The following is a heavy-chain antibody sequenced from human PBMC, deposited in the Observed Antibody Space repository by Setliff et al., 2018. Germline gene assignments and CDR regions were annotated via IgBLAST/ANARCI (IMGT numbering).Heavy chain of an antibody. V-gene: IGHV3-23*01. Sequence: LRLSCAASGFTFSSYTITWVRQAPGKGLEWVSMISGSAQTTYYADSVKGRFTISRDNSKNTLYLQMNSLRAEDTAVYYCAKGRALVDYWGQGTLVTVPQ. J-gene: IGHJ4*02. CDR2: ISGSAQTT. CDR3: AKGRALVDY. CDR1: GFTFSSYT.